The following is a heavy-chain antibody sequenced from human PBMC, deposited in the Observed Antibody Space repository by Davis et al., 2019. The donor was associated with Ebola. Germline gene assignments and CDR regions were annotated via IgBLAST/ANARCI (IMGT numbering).Heavy chain of an antibody. CDR3: AKVRSYDAFDI. Sequence: PGGSLRLSCAASGFTFSSYGMHWVRQAPGKGLEWVAVISYDGSNKYYADSVKGRFTISRDNSKNTLYLQMNSLRAEDTAVYYCAKVRSYDAFDIWGQGTMVTVSS. V-gene: IGHV3-30*18. J-gene: IGHJ3*02. CDR1: GFTFSSYG. CDR2: ISYDGSNK.